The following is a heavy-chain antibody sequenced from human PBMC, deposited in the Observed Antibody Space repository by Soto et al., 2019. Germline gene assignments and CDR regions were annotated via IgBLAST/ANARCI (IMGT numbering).Heavy chain of an antibody. CDR2: IIPTFGRT. CDR3: ARDPLSSFAMDV. J-gene: IGHJ6*02. D-gene: IGHD3-10*02. V-gene: IGHV1-69*13. Sequence: SVKVSCKASGGTFSSYAISWVRQAPGKGLEWMGKIIPTFGRTNYAQKFQGRLTISADDSTSTAYMELSSLLSEDTAVYYCARDPLSSFAMDVWGQATTVTVSS. CDR1: GGTFSSYA.